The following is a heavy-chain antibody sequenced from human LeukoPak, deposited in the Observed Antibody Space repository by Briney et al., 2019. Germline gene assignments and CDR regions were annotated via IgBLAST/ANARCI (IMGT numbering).Heavy chain of an antibody. J-gene: IGHJ4*02. V-gene: IGHV1-69*10. CDR3: ARVDTAMVIDY. Sequence: SVKVSCKASGYTFTGYYMHWVRQAPGQGLEWMGWIIPILGIANYAQKFQGRVTITADKSTSTAYMELSSLRSEDTAVYYCARVDTAMVIDYWGQGTLVTVSS. CDR1: GYTFTGYY. D-gene: IGHD5-18*01. CDR2: IIPILGIA.